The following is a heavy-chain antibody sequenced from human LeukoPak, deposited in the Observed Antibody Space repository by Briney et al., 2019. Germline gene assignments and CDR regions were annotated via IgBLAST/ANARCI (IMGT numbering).Heavy chain of an antibody. Sequence: GGSLRLSCAASGFNVSLNYMNWVRQAPGKGLEWVSILYSGSDTYYADSVKGRFTISRDSSKNMLFLHMSSLRAEDTAVYYCARVGDHFHWYLDLWGRGTLATVSS. CDR3: ARVGDHFHWYLDL. CDR1: GFNVSLNY. V-gene: IGHV3-53*01. CDR2: LYSGSDT. D-gene: IGHD3-3*02. J-gene: IGHJ2*01.